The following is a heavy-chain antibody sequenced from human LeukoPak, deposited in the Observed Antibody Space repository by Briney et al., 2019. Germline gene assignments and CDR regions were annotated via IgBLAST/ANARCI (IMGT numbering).Heavy chain of an antibody. V-gene: IGHV5-51*01. CDR2: IYPDDSDT. J-gene: IGHJ4*02. D-gene: IGHD3-3*01. CDR3: ARAPLSEWPPGCFDY. CDR1: GYSFTSYW. Sequence: GESLKISCKGSGYSFTSYWIGWVRQMPGKGLEWMGIIYPDDSDTTYSPSFQGQVTISADKSISTAYLQWSSLKASDTAMYYCARAPLSEWPPGCFDYWGQGTLVTVSS.